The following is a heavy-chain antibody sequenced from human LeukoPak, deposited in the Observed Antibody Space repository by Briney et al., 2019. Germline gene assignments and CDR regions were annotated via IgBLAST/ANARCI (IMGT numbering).Heavy chain of an antibody. CDR1: GFTFSSYA. D-gene: IGHD3-22*01. J-gene: IGHJ6*03. Sequence: PGGSLRLSCAASGFTFSSYAMSWVRQAPGKGLEWVSAISGSGGSTYYADSVKGRFTISRDNSKNSVYLQINSLRAEDTAIYYCARHSYDSSDFHYMDVWGKGTTVTISS. CDR2: ISGSGGST. CDR3: ARHSYDSSDFHYMDV. V-gene: IGHV3-23*01.